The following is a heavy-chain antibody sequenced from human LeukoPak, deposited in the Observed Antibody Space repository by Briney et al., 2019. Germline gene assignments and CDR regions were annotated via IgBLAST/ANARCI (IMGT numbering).Heavy chain of an antibody. V-gene: IGHV5-51*01. CDR3: ARRNDFWSGPYYYYGMDV. CDR1: GYSFTSYW. D-gene: IGHD3-3*01. Sequence: GESLKISCKGSGYSFTSYWIGWVRQMPGKGLEWMGIIYPGDSDTRYSPSFQGQVTISADKSISTAYLQWSSLKASDTAMYYCARRNDFWSGPYYYYGMDVWGQGTRVTVSS. J-gene: IGHJ6*02. CDR2: IYPGDSDT.